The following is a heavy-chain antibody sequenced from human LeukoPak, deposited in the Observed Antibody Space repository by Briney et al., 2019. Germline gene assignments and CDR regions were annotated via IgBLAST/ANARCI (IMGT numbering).Heavy chain of an antibody. D-gene: IGHD6-13*01. CDR1: GFTVSSNA. J-gene: IGHJ4*02. CDR3: SAWRGSNWFDY. CDR2: IFSSGMT. V-gene: IGHV3-53*01. Sequence: GGSLRLSCAASGFTVSSNAMRWVRQAPGKGLVWVSVIFSSGMTDYANSMKGRFTISRDNAKNTLYLQMNSLRADDSAVYYCSAWRGSNWFDYWGQGTLVTVSS.